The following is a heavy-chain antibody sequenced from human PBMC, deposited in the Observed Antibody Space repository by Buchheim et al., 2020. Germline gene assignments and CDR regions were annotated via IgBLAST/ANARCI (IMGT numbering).Heavy chain of an antibody. D-gene: IGHD5-12*01. CDR1: GGSVSSGSYY. CDR3: ARDVGGYSAYGANHWYFDL. J-gene: IGHJ2*01. Sequence: QVQLQESGPGLVKPSETLSLTCTVSGGSVSSGSYYWSWIRQPPGKGLEWIGYIYYSGSTNYNPSLKSRVTISVDTSKNQFSLKLSSVTAADTAVYSCARDVGGYSAYGANHWYFDLWGRGTL. V-gene: IGHV4-61*01. CDR2: IYYSGST.